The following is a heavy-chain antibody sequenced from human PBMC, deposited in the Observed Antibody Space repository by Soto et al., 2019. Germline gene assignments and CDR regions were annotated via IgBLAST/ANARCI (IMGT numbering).Heavy chain of an antibody. CDR1: GFKFDDYA. Sequence: EVQLVESGGGLVQPGGSLRLSCADSGFKFDDYAMHWVRQAPGKGLEWVSGISWKSGDINYADSVKGRFTISRDNAKNSQFLQMNNLSADDTALYYCVKEKVPTFLHAFDIWGQGTMVTVSS. D-gene: IGHD3-16*01. CDR3: VKEKVPTFLHAFDI. J-gene: IGHJ3*02. V-gene: IGHV3-9*01. CDR2: ISWKSGDI.